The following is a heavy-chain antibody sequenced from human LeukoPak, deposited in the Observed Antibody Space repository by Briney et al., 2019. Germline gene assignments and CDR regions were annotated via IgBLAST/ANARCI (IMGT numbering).Heavy chain of an antibody. CDR2: IRGKAYGETT. V-gene: IGHV3-49*04. Sequence: GGSLRLSCVGSGFTFRDYAMAWVRQAPGKGLEWVGLIRGKAYGETTEYAASVKGRFTISRDDSKGIVYLQMNSLKTEDTAVYYCTRDMQYCAFDPWGQGTPVTVSS. D-gene: IGHD2-21*01. J-gene: IGHJ5*02. CDR3: TRDMQYCAFDP. CDR1: GFTFRDYA.